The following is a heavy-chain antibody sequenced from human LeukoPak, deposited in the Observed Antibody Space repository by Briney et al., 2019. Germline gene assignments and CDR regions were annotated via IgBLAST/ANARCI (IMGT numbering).Heavy chain of an antibody. D-gene: IGHD3-22*01. CDR1: GFTFSSYA. CDR2: ISGSGGST. Sequence: GGSLRLSCAASGFTFSSYAMSWVRQAPGKGLEWVSAISGSGGSTYYADSVKGRFTISRDNSKNTLYLQMNSLRAEDTAVYYCAKHIGITMIVVVIPDDAFDIWGQGTMVTVSS. CDR3: AKHIGITMIVVVIPDDAFDI. V-gene: IGHV3-23*01. J-gene: IGHJ3*02.